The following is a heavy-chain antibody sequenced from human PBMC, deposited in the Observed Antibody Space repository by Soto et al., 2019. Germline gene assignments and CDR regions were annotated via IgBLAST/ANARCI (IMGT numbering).Heavy chain of an antibody. CDR1: GFIFSNYA. J-gene: IGHJ4*02. CDR2: ISASVVIT. D-gene: IGHD3-16*01. V-gene: IGHV3-23*01. Sequence: GGSLRLSCTASGFIFSNYAMNWVRQAPGKGLEWVSLISASVVITSYADSVKGRFAISRDNSKNSVYLEMNSLRAEDTAVYFCAKVASFVGPSNDYWDRFDSWGPGTLVTVSS. CDR3: AKVASFVGPSNDYWDRFDS.